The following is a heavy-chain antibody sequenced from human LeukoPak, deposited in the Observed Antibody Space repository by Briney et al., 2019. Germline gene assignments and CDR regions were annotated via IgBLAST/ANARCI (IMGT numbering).Heavy chain of an antibody. J-gene: IGHJ6*03. Sequence: ASVKVSCKASGYTFTSYYMHWVRQAPGQGLEWMGIINPSGGSTSYAQKFQGRVTMTRDMSTSTVYMELSSLRSEDTAVYYCARAAPFTVTDYYYYYYMDVWGKGTTVTVSS. D-gene: IGHD4-17*01. V-gene: IGHV1-46*01. CDR2: INPSGGST. CDR1: GYTFTSYY. CDR3: ARAAPFTVTDYYYYYYMDV.